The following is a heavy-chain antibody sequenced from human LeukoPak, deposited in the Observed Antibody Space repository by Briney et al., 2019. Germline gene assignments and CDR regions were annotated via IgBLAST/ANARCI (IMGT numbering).Heavy chain of an antibody. CDR2: ISSSGSTI. CDR3: ARASEVSSRWQWLLNL. CDR1: GFTFTTYG. V-gene: IGHV3-48*04. D-gene: IGHD5-12*01. J-gene: IGHJ3*01. Sequence: GGSLRLSCSASGFTFTTYGMNWVRQAPGKGLEWVSYISSSGSTIYYADSVKGRFTISRDNAKNSLYLQMNSLRAEDTAVYYCARASEVSSRWQWLLNLWGQGTQITVSS.